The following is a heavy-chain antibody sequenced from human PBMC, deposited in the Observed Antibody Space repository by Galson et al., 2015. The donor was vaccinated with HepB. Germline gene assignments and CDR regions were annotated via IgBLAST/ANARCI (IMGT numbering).Heavy chain of an antibody. D-gene: IGHD3-9*01. CDR1: GFTFDDYA. CDR2: ISWNSGSI. J-gene: IGHJ6*02. V-gene: IGHV3-9*01. CDR3: AKDIRGYFDRLFPRVQHYYYGMDV. Sequence: SLRLSCAASGFTFDDYAMHWVRQAPGKGLEWVSGISWNSGSIGYADSVKGRFTISRDNAKNSLYLQMNSLRAEDTALYYCAKDIRGYFDRLFPRVQHYYYGMDVWGQGTTVTVSS.